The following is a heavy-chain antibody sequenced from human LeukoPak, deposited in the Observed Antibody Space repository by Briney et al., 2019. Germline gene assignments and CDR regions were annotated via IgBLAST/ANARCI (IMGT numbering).Heavy chain of an antibody. CDR1: GGSFSGYY. D-gene: IGHD3-10*01. CDR2: INHSGST. CDR3: ARGHVLLWFGESYNWFDP. J-gene: IGHJ5*02. Sequence: SETLSLTCAVYGGSFSGYYWSWIRQPPGKGMEWIGEINHSGSTNYNPSLKSRVTISVDTSKNQFSLKLSSVTAADTAVYYCARGHVLLWFGESYNWFDPWGQGTLVTVSS. V-gene: IGHV4-34*01.